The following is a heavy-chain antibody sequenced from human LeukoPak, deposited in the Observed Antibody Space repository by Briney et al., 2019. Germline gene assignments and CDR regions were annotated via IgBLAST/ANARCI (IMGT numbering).Heavy chain of an antibody. Sequence: GGSPRLSFPVSGIRFSSYGMRWGRQAPGKGLKWVSYIISSSSTISYAGSVRGRFTISRDDARKTLYLQLSSLRVEDTAVYYCARDTFHPGLIDSWGQGTLVTVSS. CDR3: ARDTFHPGLIDS. CDR1: GIRFSSYG. D-gene: IGHD2-21*01. CDR2: IISSSSTI. J-gene: IGHJ4*02. V-gene: IGHV3-48*04.